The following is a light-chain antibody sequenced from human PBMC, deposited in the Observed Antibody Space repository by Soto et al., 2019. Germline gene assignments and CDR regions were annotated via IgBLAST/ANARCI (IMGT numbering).Light chain of an antibody. CDR1: QRISSN. J-gene: IGKJ1*01. CDR2: GAS. Sequence: EVVMTQSPATLSVSPVERATLSCRASQRISSNLAWYQQRRGQAPRLLIYGASTRAPGIPARFSGSGSETEFTLTISSLQSEDFAVYYCQHYNNWPPWTFGQGTKVEIK. CDR3: QHYNNWPPWT. V-gene: IGKV3-15*01.